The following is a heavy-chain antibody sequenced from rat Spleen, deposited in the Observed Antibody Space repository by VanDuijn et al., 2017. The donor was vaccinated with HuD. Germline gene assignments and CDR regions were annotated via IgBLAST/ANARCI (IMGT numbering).Heavy chain of an antibody. V-gene: IGHV4-2*01. CDR3: ARENLINTVATPFDY. D-gene: IGHD1-3*01. CDR2: INKDISTI. CDR1: GFNLNDYW. J-gene: IGHJ2*01. Sequence: EVKLVVSGGGLVQPGRSLKLSCAAPGFNLNDYWMGWVWQSPEKGLDWFAEINKDISTINYTPSLKEKFTISRDNAQNTMYLQMSKLGSEDTAIYYCARENLINTVATPFDYWGQGVMVTVSS.